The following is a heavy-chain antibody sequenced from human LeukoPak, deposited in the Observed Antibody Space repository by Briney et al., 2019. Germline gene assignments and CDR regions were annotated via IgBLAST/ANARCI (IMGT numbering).Heavy chain of an antibody. CDR1: GFTFSSYW. CDR2: IKQDGSEK. Sequence: GGSLRLSCAAPGFTFSSYWMSWVRQAPGKGLEWVANIKQDGSEKYYVDSVKGRFTISRDNAKNSLYLQMNSLRAEDTAVYYCARDLHRIAARDYFDYWGQGTLVTVSS. D-gene: IGHD6-6*01. CDR3: ARDLHRIAARDYFDY. J-gene: IGHJ4*02. V-gene: IGHV3-7*01.